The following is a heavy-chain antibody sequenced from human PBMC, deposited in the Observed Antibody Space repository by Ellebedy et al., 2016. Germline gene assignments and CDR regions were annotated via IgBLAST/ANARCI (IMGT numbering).Heavy chain of an antibody. CDR2: VFHTGIA. D-gene: IGHD6-19*01. Sequence: SETLSLTCNVFGGSVSSDYWNWIRRPPGKGLEWIGYVFHTGIAIYNPSLKSRVTMSVDTSRSQFSLRLTSVTAADTAVYYCAKWNGGWYAFEVWGQGTMVTVSS. CDR1: GGSVSSDY. CDR3: AKWNGGWYAFEV. J-gene: IGHJ3*01. V-gene: IGHV4-59*02.